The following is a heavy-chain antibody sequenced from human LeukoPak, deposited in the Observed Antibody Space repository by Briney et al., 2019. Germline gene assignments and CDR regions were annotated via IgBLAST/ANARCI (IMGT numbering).Heavy chain of an antibody. CDR1: GGTFSSYA. D-gene: IGHD2-15*01. J-gene: IGHJ5*02. V-gene: IGHV1-69*06. CDR3: ASQPSGGSAWEGIDP. Sequence: GASVKVSCKASGGTFSSYAISWVRQAPGQGLEWMGGIIPIFGTANYAQKFQGRVTITADKSTSTAYMELSSLRSEDTAVYYCASQPSGGSAWEGIDPWGQGTLVTVSS. CDR2: IIPIFGTA.